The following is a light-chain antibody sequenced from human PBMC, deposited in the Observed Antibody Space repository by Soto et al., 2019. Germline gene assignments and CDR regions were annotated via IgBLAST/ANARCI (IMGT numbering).Light chain of an antibody. J-gene: IGLJ1*01. CDR2: EVT. CDR3: SSFTSRFTFV. V-gene: IGLV2-14*01. Sequence: QSVLTQPASVSGSPGQSIAISCTGTRSDVGAYNYVSWYQQHPGKAPKLMISEVTNRPSGVPDRFSGSKSGNTASLTISGLQAEDEADYYCSSFTSRFTFVFXTGTKLTVL. CDR1: RSDVGAYNY.